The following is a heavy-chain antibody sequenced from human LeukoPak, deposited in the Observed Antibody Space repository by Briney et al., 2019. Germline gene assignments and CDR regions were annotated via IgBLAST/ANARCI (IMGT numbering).Heavy chain of an antibody. CDR2: IYPGDSDT. V-gene: IGHV5-51*01. Sequence: GGSLKSFCKGSGYSFTSYWNVWGRRMAGEGLEGRGIIYPGDSDTRYNADFEGRGTIAADKSIRTAYLLWSSRKGAETAMYYCARLPSSSPHYYYSYLDVWGKGTTVTVSS. CDR3: ARLPSSSPHYYYSYLDV. D-gene: IGHD6-13*01. J-gene: IGHJ6*03. CDR1: GYSFTSYW.